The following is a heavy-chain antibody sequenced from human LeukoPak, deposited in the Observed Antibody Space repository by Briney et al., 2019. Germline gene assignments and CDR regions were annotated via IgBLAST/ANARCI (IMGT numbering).Heavy chain of an antibody. CDR2: INSDRGYT. CDR3: ARDLPVAGAYHNFDY. CDR1: GFTFSSYW. D-gene: IGHD6-19*01. Sequence: GGSLRLSCAASGFTFSSYWMHWVRQAPGEGLVWVSRINSDRGYTSYADSVKGRFTISRDNAKNSLYLQMNSLRAEDTAVYYCARDLPVAGAYHNFDYWGQGTLVTVSS. J-gene: IGHJ4*02. V-gene: IGHV3-74*01.